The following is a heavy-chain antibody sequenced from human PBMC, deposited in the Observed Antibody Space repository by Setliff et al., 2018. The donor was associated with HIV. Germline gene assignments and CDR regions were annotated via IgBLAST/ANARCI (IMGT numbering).Heavy chain of an antibody. Sequence: GGSLRLSCAASEFTFSNSWMSWVRQAPGKGLEWVANIKQDGSEKYYVDSVKGRFTISRDNAKNSLYLQMNSLRAEDTAVFYCARDRGGSDYFDYWGQGTLVTVSS. J-gene: IGHJ4*02. CDR1: EFTFSNSW. CDR3: ARDRGGSDYFDY. D-gene: IGHD1-26*01. CDR2: IKQDGSEK. V-gene: IGHV3-7*01.